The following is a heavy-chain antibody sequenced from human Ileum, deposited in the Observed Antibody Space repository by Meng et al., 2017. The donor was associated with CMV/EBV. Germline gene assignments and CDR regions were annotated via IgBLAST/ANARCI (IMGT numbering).Heavy chain of an antibody. V-gene: IGHV4-39*07. J-gene: IGHJ4*02. CDR3: ARVGYGYLF. Sequence: GSLRLSCSVSGGSIRSSSYYWAWIRQPPGKGLERIGNIYDTGSSYYNPSLESRATISLDTPKNQVSLELSSVTAADTAVYYCARVGYGYLFWGQGTLVTVSS. CDR1: GGSIRSSSYY. CDR2: IYDTGSS. D-gene: IGHD5-18*01.